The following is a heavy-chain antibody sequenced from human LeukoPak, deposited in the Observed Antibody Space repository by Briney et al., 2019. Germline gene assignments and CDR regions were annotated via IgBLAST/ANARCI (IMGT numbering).Heavy chain of an antibody. CDR1: GFIFSTYS. CDR2: ISTSGIYI. Sequence: GGSLRLSCAASGFIFSTYSMNWVRQAPGKGLEWVSSISTSGIYIYYADSVKGRFTISRDHAKNSLYLQMNSLRAEDTAVYYCARVALRGVHYYFDYWGQGTLVTVSS. D-gene: IGHD3-10*01. CDR3: ARVALRGVHYYFDY. J-gene: IGHJ4*02. V-gene: IGHV3-21*01.